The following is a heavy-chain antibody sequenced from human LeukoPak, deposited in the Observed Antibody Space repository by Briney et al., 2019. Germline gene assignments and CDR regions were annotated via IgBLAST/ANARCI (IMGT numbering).Heavy chain of an antibody. CDR3: AKSTTVVTSHFQH. D-gene: IGHD4-23*01. CDR2: ISGSGVST. J-gene: IGHJ1*01. V-gene: IGHV3-23*01. CDR1: GITFSSYG. Sequence: GGSLRLSCAASGITFSSYGMSWVRQAPGRGLEWVSGISGSGVSTYYADSVKGRFTISRDNSKNTLYLQMNSLRVEDTAVYYCAKSTTVVTSHFQHWGQGTLVTVSS.